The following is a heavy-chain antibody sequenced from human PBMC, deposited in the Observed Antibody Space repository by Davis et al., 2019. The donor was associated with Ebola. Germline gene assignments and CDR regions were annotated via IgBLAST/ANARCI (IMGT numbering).Heavy chain of an antibody. D-gene: IGHD4-23*01. CDR2: ISSGSRSK. CDR3: AKDGPTVVTFYSYYYGMDV. Sequence: GESLKISCAASGFTFSSYSLNWVRQAPGNGLEWISYISSGSRSKYYAVSVKGRFTISRDNANNSLYLQMNSLKDEDTAVYYCAKDGPTVVTFYSYYYGMDVWGQGTTVTVSS. J-gene: IGHJ6*02. V-gene: IGHV3-48*02. CDR1: GFTFSSYS.